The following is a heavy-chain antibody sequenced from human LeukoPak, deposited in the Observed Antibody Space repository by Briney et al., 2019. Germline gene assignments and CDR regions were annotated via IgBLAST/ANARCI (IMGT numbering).Heavy chain of an antibody. D-gene: IGHD2-2*01. CDR2: IIPIFGTA. CDR1: GGTFSSYA. J-gene: IGHJ4*02. Sequence: GASVKVSCKASGGTFSSYAISWVRQAPGQGLEWMGRIIPIFGTANYAQKFQGRVTITTDESTSTAYMELSSLRSEDTAVYYSARDRSIVVVPAASYFDYWGQGTLVTVSS. V-gene: IGHV1-69*05. CDR3: ARDRSIVVVPAASYFDY.